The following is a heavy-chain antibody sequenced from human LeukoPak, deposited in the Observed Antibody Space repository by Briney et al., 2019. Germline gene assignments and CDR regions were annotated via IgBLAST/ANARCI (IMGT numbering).Heavy chain of an antibody. V-gene: IGHV3-7*01. Sequence: PGGSPRLSCVTSGFSFQEYWMVWVRQAPGKGLEWVASIGKDGSETAYGDSVKGRFTISRDNARRSLYLQMSSLRVEDTAVYYCTRDIVWLQLEYWGQGALVTVSS. CDR1: GFSFQEYW. CDR2: IGKDGSET. D-gene: IGHD5-24*01. CDR3: TRDIVWLQLEY. J-gene: IGHJ4*02.